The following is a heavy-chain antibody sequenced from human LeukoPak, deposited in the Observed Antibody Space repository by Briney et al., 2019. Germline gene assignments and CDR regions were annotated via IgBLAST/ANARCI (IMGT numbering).Heavy chain of an antibody. Sequence: SQTLSLTCTVSGGSISSGSYYWSWIRQPAGKGLEWIGRIYTSGSTNYNPSLKSRVTISVDTSKNQFSLKLSSVTAADTAVYYCASLAVTMVRGFTPYYMDVWGKGTTVTVSS. V-gene: IGHV4-61*02. CDR2: IYTSGST. D-gene: IGHD3-10*01. CDR1: GGSISSGSYY. J-gene: IGHJ6*03. CDR3: ASLAVTMVRGFTPYYMDV.